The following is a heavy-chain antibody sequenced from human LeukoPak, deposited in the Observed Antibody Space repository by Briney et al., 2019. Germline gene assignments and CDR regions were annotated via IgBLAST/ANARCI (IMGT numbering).Heavy chain of an antibody. Sequence: GGSLRLSCAASGFTFSSYAMSWVRQAPGKGLEWVSSISGSGGTTYYTDSVKGRFTISRDNSKNTLYLQMNSLRAEDTAVYYCAKDIVVVPAALYYYYGMDVWGQGTTVTVSS. CDR1: GFTFSSYA. D-gene: IGHD2-2*01. J-gene: IGHJ6*02. CDR3: AKDIVVVPAALYYYYGMDV. CDR2: ISGSGGTT. V-gene: IGHV3-23*01.